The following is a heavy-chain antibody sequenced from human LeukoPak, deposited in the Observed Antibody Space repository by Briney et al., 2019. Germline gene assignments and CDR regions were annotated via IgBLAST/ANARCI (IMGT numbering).Heavy chain of an antibody. Sequence: SETLSLTCTVSGGSISSGGYYRSWIRQPPGKGLEWIGYIYHSGSTYYNPSLKSRVTISVDRSKNQFSLKLSSVTAADTAVYYCARVLRFLEWLFDYWGQGTLVTVSS. J-gene: IGHJ4*02. CDR1: GGSISSGGYY. CDR2: IYHSGST. CDR3: ARVLRFLEWLFDY. V-gene: IGHV4-30-2*01. D-gene: IGHD3-3*01.